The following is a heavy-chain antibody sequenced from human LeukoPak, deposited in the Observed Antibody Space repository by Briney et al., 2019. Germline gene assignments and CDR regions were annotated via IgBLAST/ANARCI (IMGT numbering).Heavy chain of an antibody. CDR1: GFIFSDHS. CDR2: ISPSGSNT. Sequence: PGGSLRLSCAASGFIFSDHSMTWIRQAPGKGLEWVSYISPSGSNTNYADFVKGRFTMSRDNAKKSLHLQMNSLRAEDTAVYYCARGGRTTNDYWGQGTLVTVSS. J-gene: IGHJ4*02. V-gene: IGHV3-11*05. CDR3: ARGGRTTNDY. D-gene: IGHD2-2*01.